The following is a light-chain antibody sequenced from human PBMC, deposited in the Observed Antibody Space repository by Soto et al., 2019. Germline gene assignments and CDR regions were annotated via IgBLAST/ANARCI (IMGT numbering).Light chain of an antibody. J-gene: IGKJ1*01. CDR3: QHYGSSLWT. CDR1: QSVSSTY. Sequence: EIVLTQSPGTLSLSPGERAALSCRASQSVSSTYLAWYQQKLGQAPRLLIYGASSRATGIPDRFSGSGSGTDFTLTISRLEPEDFAVYYCQHYGSSLWTFGQGTKVEIK. CDR2: GAS. V-gene: IGKV3-20*01.